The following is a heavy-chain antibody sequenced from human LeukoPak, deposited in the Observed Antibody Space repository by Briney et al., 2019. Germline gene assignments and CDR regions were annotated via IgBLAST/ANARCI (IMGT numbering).Heavy chain of an antibody. J-gene: IGHJ6*02. CDR2: ISSSSSYI. D-gene: IGHD3-10*01. CDR3: ARDSPILWGDYYYYGMDV. V-gene: IGHV3-21*01. Sequence: PGGSLRLSCAASGFTFSSYSMTWVRQAPGKGLEWVSSISSSSSYIYYADSVKGRFTISRDNAKNSLYLQMDSLRAEDTAVYYCARDSPILWGDYYYYGMDVWGQGTTVTVSS. CDR1: GFTFSSYS.